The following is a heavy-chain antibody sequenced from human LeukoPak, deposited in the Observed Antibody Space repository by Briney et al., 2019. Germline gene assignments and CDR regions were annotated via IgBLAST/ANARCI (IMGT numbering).Heavy chain of an antibody. CDR2: MNPNSGNT. J-gene: IGHJ1*01. D-gene: IGHD3-16*02. CDR3: ARGLGPTYDYIWGSYRPSAEYFQH. Sequence: ASVKVSCKASGYTFTSYDINWVRQATGQGLEWMGWMNPNSGNTGCAQKFQGRVTMTRNTSISTAYMELSSLRSEDTAVYYCARGLGPTYDYIWGSYRPSAEYFQHWGQGTLVTVSS. V-gene: IGHV1-8*01. CDR1: GYTFTSYD.